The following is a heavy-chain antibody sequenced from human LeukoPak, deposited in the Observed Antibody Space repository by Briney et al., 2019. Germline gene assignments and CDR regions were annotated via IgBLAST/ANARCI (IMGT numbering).Heavy chain of an antibody. CDR2: IYYSGST. CDR1: GGSISSSSYY. D-gene: IGHD6-13*01. J-gene: IGHJ4*02. Sequence: SETQSLTCTVSGGSISSSSYYWGWVRQPPGKGREWIGSIYYSGSTYYNPSLKSRVTISVDTSKNQFSLKLSSVTAADTAVYYCARDRGPPAAGRVGVDYWGQGTLVTVSS. CDR3: ARDRGPPAAGRVGVDY. V-gene: IGHV4-39*07.